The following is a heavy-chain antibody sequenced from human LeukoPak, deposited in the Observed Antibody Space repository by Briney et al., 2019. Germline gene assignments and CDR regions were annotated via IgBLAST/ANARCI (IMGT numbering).Heavy chain of an antibody. CDR2: INSDGYSI. Sequence: PGGSLRLSCAASGFTFSNYWMHWVRQAPGKGLVWVSRINSDGYSIAYADSVKGRFTISRDNAKNTLSLQMNSLRDDDTAVYYCSRVAPHPTDWGRGTLVTVSS. J-gene: IGHJ4*02. CDR3: SRVAPHPTD. V-gene: IGHV3-74*01. CDR1: GFTFSNYW.